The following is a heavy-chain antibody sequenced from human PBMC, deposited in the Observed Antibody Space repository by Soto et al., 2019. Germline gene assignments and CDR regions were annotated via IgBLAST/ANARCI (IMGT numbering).Heavy chain of an antibody. CDR1: GYTFTSYD. CDR3: ARGGYCTNGVCYDWFDP. V-gene: IGHV1-8*01. J-gene: IGHJ5*02. D-gene: IGHD2-8*01. Sequence: GASVKVYCKASGYTFTSYDINWVRQATGQGLKRMGWMNPNSGNTGYAQKFQSRVTMTRNTSISTAYMELGSMRSEDTAVYYCARGGYCTNGVCYDWFDPWGQGTLVTVSS. CDR2: MNPNSGNT.